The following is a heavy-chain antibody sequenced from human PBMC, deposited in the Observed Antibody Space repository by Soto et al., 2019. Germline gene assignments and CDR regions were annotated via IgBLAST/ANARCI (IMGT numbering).Heavy chain of an antibody. Sequence: SLTLSCEASGVTFSSYALSWIRQPTGKGMAWVPVISSSGGRTYNAGSVKGRFTISRDKAENTLSLQMNRLTGEDTALYYCAKDLSGSDYDFDYWGQGTLVTVSS. D-gene: IGHD1-26*01. V-gene: IGHV3-23*01. CDR3: AKDLSGSDYDFDY. CDR1: GVTFSSYA. J-gene: IGHJ4*02. CDR2: ISSSGGRT.